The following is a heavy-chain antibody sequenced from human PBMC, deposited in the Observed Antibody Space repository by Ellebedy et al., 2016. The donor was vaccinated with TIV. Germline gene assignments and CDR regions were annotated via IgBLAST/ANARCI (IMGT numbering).Heavy chain of an antibody. CDR3: AKKYYYGSGSYYDVLDY. V-gene: IGHV3-23*01. CDR2: ISGSGDST. CDR1: GFTFSTYG. D-gene: IGHD3-10*01. Sequence: GGSLRLXXAASGFTFSTYGMNWVRQAPGKGLEWVSAISGSGDSTAHADSVKGRFTVSRDNSKNTLYLQMNSLRAEDTAVYYCAKKYYYGSGSYYDVLDYWGQGTLVTVSS. J-gene: IGHJ4*02.